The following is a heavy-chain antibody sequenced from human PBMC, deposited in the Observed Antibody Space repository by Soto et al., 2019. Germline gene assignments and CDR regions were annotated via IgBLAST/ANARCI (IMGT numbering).Heavy chain of an antibody. J-gene: IGHJ4*02. CDR3: ARVRDTIFGVVIYDPSFDY. CDR2: ISAYNGNT. CDR1: GYTFTSYG. Sequence: ASVKVSCKASGYTFTSYGISWVRQAPGQGLEWMGWISAYNGNTNYAQKLQGRVTMTTDTSTSTAYMELRSLRSDDTAVYYCARVRDTIFGVVIYDPSFDYWGQGTLVTVSS. D-gene: IGHD3-3*01. V-gene: IGHV1-18*04.